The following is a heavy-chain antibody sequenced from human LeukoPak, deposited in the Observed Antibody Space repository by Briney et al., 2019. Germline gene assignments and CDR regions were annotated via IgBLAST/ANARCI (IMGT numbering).Heavy chain of an antibody. D-gene: IGHD3-22*01. Sequence: GESLKIPCKGSGYSFTSYWIGWVRQMPGKGLDWMGIIYPGDSDTRYSPPFQGQVTISADKSISTAYLQWSSLRASDTAMYYCARQSHDSSGHSVYWGQGTLVTVSA. CDR1: GYSFTSYW. CDR2: IYPGDSDT. V-gene: IGHV5-51*01. J-gene: IGHJ4*02. CDR3: ARQSHDSSGHSVY.